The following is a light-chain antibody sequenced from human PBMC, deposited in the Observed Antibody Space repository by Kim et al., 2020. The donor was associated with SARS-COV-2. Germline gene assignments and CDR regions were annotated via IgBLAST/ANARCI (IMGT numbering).Light chain of an antibody. CDR1: SSNIGSNS. J-gene: IGLJ3*02. CDR2: NDN. CDR3: ASWDDSLIGWV. Sequence: ELTQPPSASGTPGQTVSISCSGSSSNIGSNSVTWYQQLPGAAPKLLIYNDNQRPSGVPDRFSDSKSGTSASLAISGLQSEDEADYYCASWDDSLIGWVFGGGTQLTVL. V-gene: IGLV1-44*01.